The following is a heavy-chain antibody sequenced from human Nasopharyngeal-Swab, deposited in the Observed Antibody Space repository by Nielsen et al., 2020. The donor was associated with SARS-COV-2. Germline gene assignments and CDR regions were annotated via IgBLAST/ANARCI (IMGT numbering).Heavy chain of an antibody. Sequence: GGSLRLSCAASGFSVSSNYMSWVRQAPGKGPEWVSIIYSDGSTYYADSVKGRFTISRDNSKNTLYLQMNSLRAEDTAVYYCARERAGDYYSDYWGQGTLVTVSS. CDR3: ARERAGDYYSDY. V-gene: IGHV3-66*01. CDR1: GFSVSSNY. D-gene: IGHD2-21*02. J-gene: IGHJ4*02. CDR2: IYSDGST.